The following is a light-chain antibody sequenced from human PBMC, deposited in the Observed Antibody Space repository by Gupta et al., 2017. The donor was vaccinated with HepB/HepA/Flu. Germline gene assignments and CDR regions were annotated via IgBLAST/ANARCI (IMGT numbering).Light chain of an antibody. V-gene: IGKV4-1*01. Sequence: DIVMTQSPDSLAVSLGERATIDCKSSQNLLYSSNNKNYLAWYQQKPGQPPRLLIYWASTRESGVPDRFRGSGSGTDFTLTISSLQDEDVAVYYCQQYYSSLWTFGRGTKVEIK. J-gene: IGKJ1*01. CDR1: QNLLYSSNNKNY. CDR3: QQYYSSLWT. CDR2: WAS.